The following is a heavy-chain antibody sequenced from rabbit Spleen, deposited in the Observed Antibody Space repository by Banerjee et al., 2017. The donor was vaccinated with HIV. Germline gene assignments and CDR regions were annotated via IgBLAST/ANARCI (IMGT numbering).Heavy chain of an antibody. V-gene: IGHV1S45*01. CDR1: GFSFGDRDV. CDR3: ARDLVGVIGWNFNL. J-gene: IGHJ4*01. CDR2: INAATAKP. Sequence: QEQLVESGGGLVQPEGSLTLTCKASGFSFGDRDVMCWVRQAPGKGLEWIACINAATAKPVYATWAKGRFTISRTSSTTVTLRMTSLTAADTATCFCARDLVGVIGWNFNLWGPGTLVTVS. D-gene: IGHD1-1*01.